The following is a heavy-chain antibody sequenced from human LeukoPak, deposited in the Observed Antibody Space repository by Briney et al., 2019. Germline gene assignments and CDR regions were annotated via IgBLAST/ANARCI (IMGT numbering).Heavy chain of an antibody. Sequence: GGSLRLSCAASGFTFSTYSMNWVRQAPGKGLEWVSSISGSTTYIYYADSVKGRFTISRDNAKNSLYLQMNSLRAEDTAVYYCARVYSRVGPFDYWGQGTLVTVSS. CDR1: GFTFSTYS. D-gene: IGHD5-18*01. J-gene: IGHJ4*02. V-gene: IGHV3-21*01. CDR2: ISGSTTYI. CDR3: ARVYSRVGPFDY.